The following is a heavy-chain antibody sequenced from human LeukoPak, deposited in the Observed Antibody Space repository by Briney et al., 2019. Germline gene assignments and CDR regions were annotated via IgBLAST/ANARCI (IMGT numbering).Heavy chain of an antibody. V-gene: IGHV3-66*01. CDR1: GFTFSSYG. Sequence: GRSLRLSCAASGFTFSSYGMHWVRQAPGKGLEWVSVIYIGGSTYYADSVKGRFTISRDSSKNTLNLQMNSLRAEDTAVYYCARDTGIDAFDIWGRGTMVTVSS. D-gene: IGHD3-10*01. CDR3: ARDTGIDAFDI. J-gene: IGHJ3*02. CDR2: IYIGGST.